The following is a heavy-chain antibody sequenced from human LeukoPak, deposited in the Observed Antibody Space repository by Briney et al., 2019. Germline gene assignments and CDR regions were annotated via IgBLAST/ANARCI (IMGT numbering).Heavy chain of an antibody. CDR1: GVSRSSAY. V-gene: IGHV4-59*01. CDR3: ARGLQWDLQAFDI. CDR2: VSYGRNT. Sequence: SESLSLACIVSGVSRSSAYWSWIRHPPEKGLGWIGYVSYGRNTSYSPSLKSRVAISVDTSKNQFSLKLSSVTAADTAVYYCARGLQWDLQAFDIWGQGTMVTVSS. J-gene: IGHJ3*02. D-gene: IGHD1-26*01.